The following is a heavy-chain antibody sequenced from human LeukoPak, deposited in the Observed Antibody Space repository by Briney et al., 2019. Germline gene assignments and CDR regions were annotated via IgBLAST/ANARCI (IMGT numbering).Heavy chain of an antibody. J-gene: IGHJ4*02. CDR1: GGSISSYY. D-gene: IGHD6-13*01. CDR2: IYDSGNT. V-gene: IGHV4-59*08. Sequence: PSETLSLTCTVSGGSISSYYWSWLRQPPGKGLEWIGDIYDSGNTNYNPSLKSRVTISLDTSKNQLSLSLSSVTAADTAVFYCARHLRAAATGTFDSWGQGTLVTVSS. CDR3: ARHLRAAATGTFDS.